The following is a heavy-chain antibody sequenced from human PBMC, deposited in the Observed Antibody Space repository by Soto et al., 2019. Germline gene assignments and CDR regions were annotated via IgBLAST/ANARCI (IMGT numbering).Heavy chain of an antibody. D-gene: IGHD7-27*01. Sequence: QVQLVESGGGVVQPGRSLRLSCAASGFTFSSYAMHWVRQAPGKGLEWVAVISYDGSNKYYADSVKGRFTISRDNSKNTLYLQMNSLRAEDTAVYYCARDSGVHYYGMDVWGQGTTVTVSS. CDR3: ARDSGVHYYGMDV. V-gene: IGHV3-30-3*01. J-gene: IGHJ6*02. CDR1: GFTFSSYA. CDR2: ISYDGSNK.